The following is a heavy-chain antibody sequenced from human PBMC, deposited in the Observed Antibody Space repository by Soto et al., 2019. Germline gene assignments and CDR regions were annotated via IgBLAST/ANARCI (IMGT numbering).Heavy chain of an antibody. CDR3: TTKNGYTAPTEY. Sequence: GGSPRPSCAVCGYTFSDHYMTWVRQAPGKGLEWVGHIKSTSDGGTTEYAALVEGRFTISRDDSENTLYLQMYSLKSEDTAVYYCTTKNGYTAPTEYWGQGTLVTVSS. J-gene: IGHJ4*02. CDR1: GYTFSDHY. D-gene: IGHD6-13*01. CDR2: IKSTSDGGTT. V-gene: IGHV3-15*01.